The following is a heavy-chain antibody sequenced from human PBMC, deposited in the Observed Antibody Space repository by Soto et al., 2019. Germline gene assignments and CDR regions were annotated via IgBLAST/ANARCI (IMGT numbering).Heavy chain of an antibody. D-gene: IGHD2-15*01. Sequence: QVQLVQSGAEVKKPGASVKVSCKPSGYTFSSYAISWVRQAPGQGLEWMGWISAYNDNTNYVQKLQGRVTMTTDTATRTAYMELRSLRSDDTAVYYCARGTGGNWAAFDIWGQGTMVTVSS. CDR1: GYTFSSYA. CDR3: ARGTGGNWAAFDI. J-gene: IGHJ3*02. V-gene: IGHV1-18*01. CDR2: ISAYNDNT.